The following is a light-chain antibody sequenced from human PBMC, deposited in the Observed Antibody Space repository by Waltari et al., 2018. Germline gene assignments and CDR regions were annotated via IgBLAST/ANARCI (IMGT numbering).Light chain of an antibody. Sequence: DVVMTQSPLSLPVTLGQPASISCKSSQSLVNSDGNTYLAWFQQRPGQSPRRLIYKVSKRESGVPDRFSASGSGTDFTLKISRVEAEDVGVYYCMQGTHWPLTFGGGTKVEIK. CDR3: MQGTHWPLT. V-gene: IGKV2-30*01. CDR2: KVS. CDR1: QSLVNSDGNTY. J-gene: IGKJ4*01.